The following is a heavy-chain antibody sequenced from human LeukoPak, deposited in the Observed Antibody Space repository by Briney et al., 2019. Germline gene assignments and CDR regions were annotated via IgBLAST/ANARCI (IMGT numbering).Heavy chain of an antibody. CDR1: GFTFDDYA. V-gene: IGHV3-9*01. CDR3: AKDLDYAVYYYGMDV. D-gene: IGHD4-17*01. CDR2: ISWNSGSI. J-gene: IGHJ6*02. Sequence: GGSLRLSCAASGFTFDDYAMHWVRQAPGKGLEWVSGISWNSGSIGYADSVKGRFTISRDNSKNTLYLQMNSLRAEDTAVYYCAKDLDYAVYYYGMDVWGQGTTVTVSS.